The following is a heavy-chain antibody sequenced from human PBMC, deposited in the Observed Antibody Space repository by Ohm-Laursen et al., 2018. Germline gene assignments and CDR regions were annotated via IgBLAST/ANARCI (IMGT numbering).Heavy chain of an antibody. CDR3: ARLLSGSSPEDY. D-gene: IGHD1-26*01. J-gene: IGHJ4*02. Sequence: SLRLSCSASGFTFSDYYMSWIRQAPGKGLEWLSYISGDVSAIYYADSVKGRFTISRDNAKNSLYLQMNSLRPEDTAVYYCARLLSGSSPEDYWGQGTLVTVSS. CDR1: GFTFSDYY. V-gene: IGHV3-11*01. CDR2: ISGDVSAI.